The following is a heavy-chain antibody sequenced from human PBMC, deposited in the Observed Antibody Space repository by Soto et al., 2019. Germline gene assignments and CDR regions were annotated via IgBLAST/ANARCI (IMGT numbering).Heavy chain of an antibody. V-gene: IGHV5-51*01. D-gene: IGHD4-17*01. CDR1: GYSFTSYW. CDR2: IYPGDSDT. CDR3: ATINTVTTQFGGAHAFDI. J-gene: IGHJ3*02. Sequence: GESLKISCKGSGYSFTSYWIGWVRQMPGKGLEWMGIIYPGDSDTRYSPSFQGQVTISADKSISTAYLQWSSLKASDTAMYYCATINTVTTQFGGAHAFDIWGQGTMVTVSS.